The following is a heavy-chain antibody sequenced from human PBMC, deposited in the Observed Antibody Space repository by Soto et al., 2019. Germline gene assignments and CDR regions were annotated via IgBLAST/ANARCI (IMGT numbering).Heavy chain of an antibody. Sequence: QVQLQESGRGLVKPSQTLSLTCTVSGDSISSGGYYWSWIRQHPGKGLEWIGYIYYSGSTYYSPSLRSRLTISLDTSKNQFFLKLDSVTAADTAVYFCARRTTATAIIDFWGQGTLVSVSS. V-gene: IGHV4-31*03. J-gene: IGHJ4*02. D-gene: IGHD4-17*01. CDR1: GDSISSGGYY. CDR2: IYYSGST. CDR3: ARRTTATAIIDF.